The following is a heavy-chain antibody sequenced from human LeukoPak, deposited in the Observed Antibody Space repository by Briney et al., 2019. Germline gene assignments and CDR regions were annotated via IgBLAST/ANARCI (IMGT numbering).Heavy chain of an antibody. J-gene: IGHJ3*02. Sequence: PGGSLRLSCAASGFTFSSYGMHWVRQAPGKGLEWVANIKQDGSEKYYVDSVKGRFTISRDNAKNSLYLQMNSLRAEDTAVYYCARSRGGWYGDAFDIWGQGTMVTVSS. CDR1: GFTFSSYG. D-gene: IGHD6-19*01. CDR2: IKQDGSEK. V-gene: IGHV3-7*01. CDR3: ARSRGGWYGDAFDI.